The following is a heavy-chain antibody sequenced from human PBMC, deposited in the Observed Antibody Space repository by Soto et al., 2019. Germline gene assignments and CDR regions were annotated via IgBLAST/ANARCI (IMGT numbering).Heavy chain of an antibody. CDR3: ARDWYPRLDP. J-gene: IGHJ5*02. CDR1: VYSFSSYG. CDR2: INPSSKET. V-gene: IGHV1-18*01. D-gene: IGHD6-13*01. Sequence: QVLLVQSGPEVKKPGASMKVSCKASVYSFSSYGITWVRQAPGRGLEWMGWINPSSKETNYAQRFQGRVTVTTDTSTTPAYIELRNLKYDETAVYYCARDWYPRLDPWGPGILVTASS.